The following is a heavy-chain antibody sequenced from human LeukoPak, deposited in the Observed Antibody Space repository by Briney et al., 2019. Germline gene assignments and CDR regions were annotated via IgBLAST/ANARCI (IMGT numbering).Heavy chain of an antibody. CDR2: IYYSGGT. D-gene: IGHD6-13*01. Sequence: PSETLSLTCSVSGGSIGRSSYYWGWTRQPPGKGLEWIGSIYYSGGTYYNPSLKSRVTISVDTSRNQFSLKLGSVTAPDTAVYHCARHGSIATGAFTYWGQGTLVTVSS. CDR3: ARHGSIATGAFTY. CDR1: GGSIGRSSYY. J-gene: IGHJ4*02. V-gene: IGHV4-39*01.